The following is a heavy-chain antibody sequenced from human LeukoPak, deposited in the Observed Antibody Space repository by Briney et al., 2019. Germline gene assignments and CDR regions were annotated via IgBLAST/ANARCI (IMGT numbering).Heavy chain of an antibody. J-gene: IGHJ6*02. CDR3: AREKVEDSYNHYGMDV. CDR2: INPSGGST. CDR1: GYTFTSYD. D-gene: IGHD2-15*01. V-gene: IGHV1-46*01. Sequence: ASVKVSCKASGYTFTSYDINWVRQAPGQGLEWMGIINPSGGSTSYAQKFQGRVTMTRDTSTSTVYMELSSLRSEDTAVYYCAREKVEDSYNHYGMDVWGQGTTVTVSS.